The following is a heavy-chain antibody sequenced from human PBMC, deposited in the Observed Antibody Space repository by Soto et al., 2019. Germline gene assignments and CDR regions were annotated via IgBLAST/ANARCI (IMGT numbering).Heavy chain of an antibody. CDR2: IIPIFGTA. D-gene: IGHD3-22*01. CDR3: ARGSSGYYDATSNWYFDL. Sequence: ASVKVSCKASGGTFSSYAISWVRQAPGQGLEWMGGIIPIFGTANYAQKFQGRVTITADKSTSTAYMELSSLRSEDTAVYYCARGSSGYYDATSNWYFDLWGRGTLVTVSS. J-gene: IGHJ2*01. V-gene: IGHV1-69*06. CDR1: GGTFSSYA.